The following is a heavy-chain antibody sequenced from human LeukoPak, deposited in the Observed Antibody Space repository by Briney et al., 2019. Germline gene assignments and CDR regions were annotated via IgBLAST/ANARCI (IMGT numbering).Heavy chain of an antibody. V-gene: IGHV1-18*01. CDR1: GYTFTSSG. Sequence: GASVKVSFKASGYTFTSSGISWVRQAPGQGLEWMGWISAYNGNTNYAQKLQGRVTMTTDTSTSTAYMELRSLRSDDTAVYYCARHGYGSGSYSNPGYWGQGTLVTVSS. J-gene: IGHJ4*02. D-gene: IGHD3-10*01. CDR3: ARHGYGSGSYSNPGY. CDR2: ISAYNGNT.